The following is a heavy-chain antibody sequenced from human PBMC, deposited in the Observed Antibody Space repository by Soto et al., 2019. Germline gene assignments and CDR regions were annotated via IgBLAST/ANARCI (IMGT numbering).Heavy chain of an antibody. CDR3: ARRQNWNNLFDT. Sequence: ETLSLTCTVSGGSITNNYWSWIRQSPGKGLEWIGCSYYSGSTSYNPSLRSRVTISIDTSKTQFSLRLRSVTAADTAVYYCARRQNWNNLFDTWGQGTLVTVSS. V-gene: IGHV4-59*08. CDR2: SYYSGST. J-gene: IGHJ5*02. D-gene: IGHD1-1*01. CDR1: GGSITNNY.